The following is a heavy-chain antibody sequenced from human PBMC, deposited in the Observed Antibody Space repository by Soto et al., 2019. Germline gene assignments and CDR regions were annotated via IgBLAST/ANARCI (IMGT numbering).Heavy chain of an antibody. V-gene: IGHV3-53*01. Sequence: GGSLRLSCAASGFTVSSNYMSWVRQAPGKGLEWVSVIYSGGSTYYADSVKGRFTISRDNSKNTLYLQMNSLRAEDTAVYYCARDCSSTSCYLYRGYYGMDVWGQGTTVTVSS. CDR3: ARDCSSTSCYLYRGYYGMDV. CDR1: GFTVSSNY. CDR2: IYSGGST. D-gene: IGHD2-2*01. J-gene: IGHJ6*02.